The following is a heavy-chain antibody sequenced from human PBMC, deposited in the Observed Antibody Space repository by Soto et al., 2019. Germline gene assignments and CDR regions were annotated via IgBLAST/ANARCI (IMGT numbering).Heavy chain of an antibody. Sequence: SETLSLTCTVSGGSISSGGYYWTWIRQHPGKGLEWIGHIYYSGSTNHNPSLKSQVTISLVTSQNQFSLKLTSVTAADTAVYYCARSTSMHAFDIWGQGTMVTVSS. J-gene: IGHJ3*02. CDR1: GGSISSGGYY. V-gene: IGHV4-31*01. CDR2: IYYSGST. CDR3: ARSTSMHAFDI.